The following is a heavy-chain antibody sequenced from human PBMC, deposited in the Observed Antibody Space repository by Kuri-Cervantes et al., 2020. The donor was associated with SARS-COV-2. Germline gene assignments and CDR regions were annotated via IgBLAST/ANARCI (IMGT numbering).Heavy chain of an antibody. CDR1: GFTFSSYA. D-gene: IGHD3-10*01. J-gene: IGHJ4*02. Sequence: GESLKISCAASGFTFSSYAMSWVRQAPGKGLEWVSAISGSGGSTYYADSVKGRFTISRDNSKNTLYLQMNSLRAEDTAVYYCARDGDLLWFGDWGQGTLVTVSS. V-gene: IGHV3-23*01. CDR2: ISGSGGST. CDR3: ARDGDLLWFGD.